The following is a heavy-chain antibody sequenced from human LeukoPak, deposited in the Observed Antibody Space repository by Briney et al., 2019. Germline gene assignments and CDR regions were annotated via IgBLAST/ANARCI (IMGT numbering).Heavy chain of an antibody. J-gene: IGHJ4*02. CDR2: ISGNDGST. D-gene: IGHD6-13*01. CDR3: AKEATMYTSTWYDY. CDR1: GFTFSSYA. Sequence: AGGSLRLSCAASGFTFSSYAMSWVRQAPGKELKWVSSISGNDGSTHYADSVKGRFTLSGDYSKNTLYLQMNSLRAEDTAVYYCAKEATMYTSTWYDYWGQGTLVTVSS. V-gene: IGHV3-23*01.